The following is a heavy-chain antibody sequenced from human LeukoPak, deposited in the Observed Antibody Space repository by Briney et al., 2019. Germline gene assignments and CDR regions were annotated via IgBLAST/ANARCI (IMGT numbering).Heavy chain of an antibody. Sequence: SVKVSCKASGGTFSSYAISWVRQAPGQGLEWMGRIIPILGIANYAQKFQGRVTITADKSTSTAYMELSSLRSEDTAVYYCARDGGPYGDYAMAYYYYGMDVWGQGTTVTVSS. CDR3: ARDGGPYGDYAMAYYYYGMDV. V-gene: IGHV1-69*04. CDR1: GGTFSSYA. D-gene: IGHD4-17*01. CDR2: IIPILGIA. J-gene: IGHJ6*02.